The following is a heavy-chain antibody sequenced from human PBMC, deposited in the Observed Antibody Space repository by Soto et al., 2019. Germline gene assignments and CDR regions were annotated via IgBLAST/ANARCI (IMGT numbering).Heavy chain of an antibody. CDR3: ASLRIATNNYKWFDP. CDR1: DAALNGGSYY. J-gene: IGHJ5*02. CDR2: IYVTGAV. D-gene: IGHD2-21*01. V-gene: IGHV4-31*03. Sequence: SETVSLTGSVSDAALNGGSYYRSWIRQVPGKGLEWIGHIYVTGAVDYNPSLRDRITISQDTSERQFSLNLRLVTAADTAVYYCASLRIATNNYKWFDPWGQGTLVTVS.